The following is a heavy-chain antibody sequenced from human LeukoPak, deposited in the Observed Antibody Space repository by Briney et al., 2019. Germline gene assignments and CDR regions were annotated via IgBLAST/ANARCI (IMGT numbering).Heavy chain of an antibody. CDR3: AREDGYNSNFDY. J-gene: IGHJ4*02. CDR2: IIPILGTA. CDR1: GGTFSSYA. V-gene: IGHV1-69*13. Sequence: ASVKVSCKASGGTFSSYAISWVRQAPGQGLEWMGGIIPILGTANYAQKFQGRVTITADESTSTAYMELSSLRSEDTAVYYCAREDGYNSNFDYWGQGTLVTVSS. D-gene: IGHD5-24*01.